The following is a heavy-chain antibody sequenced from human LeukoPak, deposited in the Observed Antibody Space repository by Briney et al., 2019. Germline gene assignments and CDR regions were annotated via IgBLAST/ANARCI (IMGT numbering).Heavy chain of an antibody. J-gene: IGHJ6*02. CDR3: ARFPNTAMVMGLEYYYYGMDV. CDR2: IWYDGSNK. Sequence: GGSLRLSCAASGFTFSSYGMHWVRQAPGKGLEWVAVIWYDGSNKYYADTVKGRFTISRDNSKNTLYLQMNSLRAEDTAVYYCARFPNTAMVMGLEYYYYGMDVWGQGTTVTVSS. D-gene: IGHD5-18*01. CDR1: GFTFSSYG. V-gene: IGHV3-33*01.